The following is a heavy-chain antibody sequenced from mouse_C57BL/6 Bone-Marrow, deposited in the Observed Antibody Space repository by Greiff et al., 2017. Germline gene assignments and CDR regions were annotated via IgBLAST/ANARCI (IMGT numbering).Heavy chain of an antibody. CDR1: GYTFADFA. D-gene: IGHD2-3*01. V-gene: IGHV1-67*01. Sequence: VHLVESGPEVVRPGVSVKISCKGSGYTFADFAMHWVKQSHAKSLEWIGVIRTYNGNTHYNQKFKVKATMTVDKSSNTAYMELARLTSEDSAIYYCAREAGYYYYAMDYWGQGASVTVSS. J-gene: IGHJ4*01. CDR3: AREAGYYYYAMDY. CDR2: IRTYNGNT.